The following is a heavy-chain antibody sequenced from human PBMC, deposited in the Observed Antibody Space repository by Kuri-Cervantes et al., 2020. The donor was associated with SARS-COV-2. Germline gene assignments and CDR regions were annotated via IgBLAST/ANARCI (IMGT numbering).Heavy chain of an antibody. CDR3: ATVSDYYDSSGYFLDFDY. V-gene: IGHV3-21*01. J-gene: IGHJ4*02. CDR1: GFTGSSNY. Sequence: GESRKSSCAASGFTGSSNYMSWVRQAPGKGLEWVSSISSSSSYIYYADSVKGRFTISRDNAKNSLYLQMNSLRAEDTAVYYCATVSDYYDSSGYFLDFDYWGQGTLVTVSS. D-gene: IGHD3-22*01. CDR2: ISSSSSYI.